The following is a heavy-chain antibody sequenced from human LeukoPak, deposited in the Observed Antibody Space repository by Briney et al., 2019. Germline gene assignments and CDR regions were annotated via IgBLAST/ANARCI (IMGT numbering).Heavy chain of an antibody. J-gene: IGHJ4*02. CDR2: IHISGST. V-gene: IGHV4-4*07. CDR3: ARDGGYSYGYSLDC. D-gene: IGHD5-18*01. Sequence: PSETLSLTCTVSSGSISSYYWSWIRQPAGKGLEWIGRIHISGSTNYNPSLKSRLTMSVDTSKNQFSLKLSSVTAADTAVYYCARDGGYSYGYSLDCWGQGTLVTVSS. CDR1: SGSISSYY.